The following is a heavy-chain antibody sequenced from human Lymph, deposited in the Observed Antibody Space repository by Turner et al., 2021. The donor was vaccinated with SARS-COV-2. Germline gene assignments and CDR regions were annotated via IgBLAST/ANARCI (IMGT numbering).Heavy chain of an antibody. J-gene: IGHJ6*02. D-gene: IGHD3-16*01. Sequence: EVQLVESGGGLVQPGGYLRLSCAASGFTFNSYWMHWVRQATGKGLVCVAHIKSEGSRTSYADSVKGRFTISRDNAKNTLYLQMNSLRAEDTAVYYCAREDLIMITFGGVGGGMDVWGQGTTVTVSS. CDR3: AREDLIMITFGGVGGGMDV. CDR2: IKSEGSRT. V-gene: IGHV3-74*01. CDR1: GFTFNSYW.